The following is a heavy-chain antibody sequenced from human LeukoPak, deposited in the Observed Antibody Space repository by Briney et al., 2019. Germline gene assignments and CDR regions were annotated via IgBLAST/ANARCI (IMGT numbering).Heavy chain of an antibody. CDR1: GFTFSSYW. D-gene: IGHD3-16*01. Sequence: PGGSLRLSCAASGFTFSSYWMHWVRQAPGRGLVWVSRISSDGSSTIYADSVKGRFTISRDNAKNTLYLQMNSLRAEDTAVYCCARDWGGYGPTSHDYWGQGTLVTVSS. J-gene: IGHJ4*02. CDR3: ARDWGGYGPTSHDY. V-gene: IGHV3-74*01. CDR2: ISSDGSST.